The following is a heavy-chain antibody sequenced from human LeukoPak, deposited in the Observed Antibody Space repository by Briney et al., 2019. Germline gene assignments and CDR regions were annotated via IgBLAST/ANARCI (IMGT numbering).Heavy chain of an antibody. CDR3: AKGIGVDIVATTPLDF. CDR2: ISGSGGST. CDR1: GFTFSSYA. V-gene: IGHV3-23*01. D-gene: IGHD5-12*01. J-gene: IGHJ4*02. Sequence: GGSLRLSCAASGFTFSSYAMSWVRQAPGKGLEWVSGISGSGGSTYYTDSVKGRLTISRDNSKNTLYLQMNSLRAEDTALYYCAKGIGVDIVATTPLDFWGQGTLVTVSS.